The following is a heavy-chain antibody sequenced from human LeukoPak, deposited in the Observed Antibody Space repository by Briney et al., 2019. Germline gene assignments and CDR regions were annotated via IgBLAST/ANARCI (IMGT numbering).Heavy chain of an antibody. CDR3: ARAFYPGYYSYMAV. CDR2: IYYSGST. Sequence: SETLSLTCTVSGGSISPYYWSWIRQPPGKGLEWIGYIYYSGSTNYNTYLKSRVTISVDTSKNEFSLKLSSVTAADTAVYYCARAFYPGYYSYMAVWGKGTTVTVSS. D-gene: IGHD3-3*02. J-gene: IGHJ6*03. V-gene: IGHV4-59*01. CDR1: GGSISPYY.